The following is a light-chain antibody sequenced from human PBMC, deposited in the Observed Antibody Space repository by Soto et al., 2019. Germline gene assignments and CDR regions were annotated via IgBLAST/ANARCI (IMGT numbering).Light chain of an antibody. Sequence: QSVLTQPPSVSGAPGQRVTISCTGSSSNIGAGSNVHWYQKLPGTAPKLLIYGNSNRPSGVPDRFSGSKSGTSASLAITGLQTEDEADYYCQSYDSSLSGSKVFGGGTQLTVL. J-gene: IGLJ2*01. CDR2: GNS. V-gene: IGLV1-40*01. CDR3: QSYDSSLSGSKV. CDR1: SSNIGAGSN.